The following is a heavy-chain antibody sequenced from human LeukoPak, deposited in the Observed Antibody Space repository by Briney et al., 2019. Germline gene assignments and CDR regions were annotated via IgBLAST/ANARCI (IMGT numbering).Heavy chain of an antibody. Sequence: GGSLRLSCAASGFTVSSNYMSWVRQAPGKGLEWVSSISSSSSYIYYADSVKGRFTISRDNAKNSLYLQMNSLRAEDTAVYYCATFSYAGNAGGSAGSWGQGTLVTVSS. CDR2: ISSSSSYI. CDR3: ATFSYAGNAGGSAGS. D-gene: IGHD4-23*01. J-gene: IGHJ5*02. V-gene: IGHV3-21*04. CDR1: GFTVSSNY.